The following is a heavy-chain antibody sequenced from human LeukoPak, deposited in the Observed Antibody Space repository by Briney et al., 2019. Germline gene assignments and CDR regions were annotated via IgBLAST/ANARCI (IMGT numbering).Heavy chain of an antibody. CDR2: IYPSGNT. CDR3: AREGGYSSGWTIDY. CDR1: RGSTSTYY. J-gene: IGHJ4*02. D-gene: IGHD6-19*01. Sequence: SETLSLTCTVSRGSTSTYYWSWIRQPAGKGLEWIGRIYPSGNTNFNPSLMSRVTMSIDTSKNQFSLKLSSVTAADTAVYYCAREGGYSSGWTIDYWGQGTLVTVSS. V-gene: IGHV4-4*07.